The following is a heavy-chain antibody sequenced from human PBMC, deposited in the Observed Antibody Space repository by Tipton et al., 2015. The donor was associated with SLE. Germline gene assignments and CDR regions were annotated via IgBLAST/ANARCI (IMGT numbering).Heavy chain of an antibody. D-gene: IGHD7-27*01. Sequence: TLSLTCTVSGGSISSSSYYWGWIRQPPGKGLEWIGSIYYSGSTYYNPSLKSRVSISVDTSKNQFSLKLSSVAAADTAVYYCARAPHLTGSYYYYYMDVWGKGTTVTISS. V-gene: IGHV4-39*01. CDR2: IYYSGST. J-gene: IGHJ6*03. CDR3: ARAPHLTGSYYYYYMDV. CDR1: GGSISSSSYY.